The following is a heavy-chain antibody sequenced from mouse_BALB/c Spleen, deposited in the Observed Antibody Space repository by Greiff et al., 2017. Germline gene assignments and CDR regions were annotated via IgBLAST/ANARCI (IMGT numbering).Heavy chain of an antibody. CDR2: INPGSGGT. CDR3: ARGSYRYDGAWFAY. D-gene: IGHD2-14*01. V-gene: IGHV1-54*01. J-gene: IGHJ3*01. Sequence: QVQLQQSGAELVRPGTSVKVSCKASGYAFTNYLIEWVKQRPGQGLEWIGVINPGSGGTNYNEKFKGKATLTADKSSSTAYMQLSSLTSDDSAVYFCARGSYRYDGAWFAYWGQGTLVTVSA. CDR1: GYAFTNYL.